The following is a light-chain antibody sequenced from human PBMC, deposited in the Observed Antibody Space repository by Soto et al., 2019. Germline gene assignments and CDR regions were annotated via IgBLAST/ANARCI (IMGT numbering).Light chain of an antibody. J-gene: IGKJ2*01. CDR1: QSFSSY. Sequence: DIQMTQSPSSLSASVRDRVTITCRASQSFSSYLNWYQQKPGKAPKLLIYAASSLQSGVPSRFSGSGSGTDFTLTISSLQPEDFATYYCQQSYSTPYTFGQGTKVEIK. CDR3: QQSYSTPYT. V-gene: IGKV1-39*01. CDR2: AAS.